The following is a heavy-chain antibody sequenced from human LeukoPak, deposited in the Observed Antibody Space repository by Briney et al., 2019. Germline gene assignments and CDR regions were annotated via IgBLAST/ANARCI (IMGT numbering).Heavy chain of an antibody. V-gene: IGHV1-18*01. J-gene: IGHJ4*02. Sequence: ASVKVSCKASGYNFITYPLIWVRQAPGQGLEWMGRISPYNDNTDLAQNLQGRVTMTTDTSTSTAYMELRGLTSDDTAVFFCARVATIWGSHRYFDYWGQGTLVTVS. CDR2: ISPYNDNT. D-gene: IGHD3-16*02. CDR3: ARVATIWGSHRYFDY. CDR1: GYNFITYP.